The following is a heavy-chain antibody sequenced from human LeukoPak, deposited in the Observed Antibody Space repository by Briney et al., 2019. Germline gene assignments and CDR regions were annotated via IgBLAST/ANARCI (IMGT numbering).Heavy chain of an antibody. V-gene: IGHV1-69*05. CDR1: GGTFSSYA. CDR2: IIPIFGTA. Sequence: SVKVSCKASGGTFSSYAISWVRQAPGQGLEWMGGIIPIFGTANYAQKFQGRVTITTDESTSTAYMELSSLRSEDTAVYYCARNGVGEYQLRLYYMDVWGKGTTVTVSS. J-gene: IGHJ6*03. D-gene: IGHD2-2*01. CDR3: ARNGVGEYQLRLYYMDV.